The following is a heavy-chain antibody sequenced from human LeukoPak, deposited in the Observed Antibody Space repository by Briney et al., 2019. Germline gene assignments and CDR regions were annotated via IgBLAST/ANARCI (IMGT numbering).Heavy chain of an antibody. J-gene: IGHJ4*02. CDR2: ISYDGSNK. Sequence: GGSLRLSCAASGFTFSSYGMHWVRQAPGKGLDWVAVISYDGSNKYYADSVKGRFTISRDNSKNTLYLQMNSLRAEDTAVYYCAKVSLPTVTTAPFDYWGQGTLVTVSS. CDR1: GFTFSSYG. D-gene: IGHD4-17*01. V-gene: IGHV3-30*18. CDR3: AKVSLPTVTTAPFDY.